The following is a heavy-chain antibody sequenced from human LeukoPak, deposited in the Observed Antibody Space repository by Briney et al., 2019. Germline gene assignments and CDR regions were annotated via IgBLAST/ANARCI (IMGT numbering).Heavy chain of an antibody. V-gene: IGHV3-23*01. D-gene: IGHD6-19*01. CDR2: ISGSGGST. J-gene: IGHJ6*04. CDR3: AKEGGGSSGWYLDFYYYGMDV. CDR1: GFTFSSYG. Sequence: EGSLRLSCAASGFTFSSYGMSWVRQAPGKGLEWVSTISGSGGSTYYADSVKGRFTISRDNSKNRLYLQMNSLRAEDTAVYYCAKEGGGSSGWYLDFYYYGMDVWGKGTTVTVSS.